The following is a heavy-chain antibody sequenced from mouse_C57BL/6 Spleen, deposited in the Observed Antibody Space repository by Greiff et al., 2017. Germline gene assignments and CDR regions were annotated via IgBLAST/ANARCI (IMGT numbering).Heavy chain of an antibody. V-gene: IGHV1-82*01. CDR2: IYPGDGDT. Sequence: VQLQQSGPELVKPGASVKISCKASGYAFSSSWMNWVKQRPGKGLEWIGRIYPGDGDTNYNGKFKGKATLTADKSSSTAYMQLSSLTSEDSAVYFCARSDVRYAMDYWGQGTSVTVSS. CDR3: ARSDVRYAMDY. CDR1: GYAFSSSW. J-gene: IGHJ4*01.